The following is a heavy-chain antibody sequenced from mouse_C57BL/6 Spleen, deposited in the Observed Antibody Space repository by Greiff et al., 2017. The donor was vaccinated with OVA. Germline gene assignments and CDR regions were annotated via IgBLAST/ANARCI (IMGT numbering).Heavy chain of an antibody. J-gene: IGHJ2*01. CDR3: AKRDGNYFGY. Sequence: VQLQQSGPELVKPGASVKISCRASGYSFTGYYMNWVKQSPEKSLEWIGEINPSTGGTTYNQKFKAKATLTVDKSSSTAYMQLKSLTSEDSAVYYCAKRDGNYFGYWGQGTTLTVSS. CDR1: GYSFTGYY. V-gene: IGHV1-42*01. CDR2: INPSTGGT. D-gene: IGHD2-1*01.